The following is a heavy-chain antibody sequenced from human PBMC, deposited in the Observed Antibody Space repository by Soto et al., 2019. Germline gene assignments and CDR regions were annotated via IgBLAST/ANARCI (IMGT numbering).Heavy chain of an antibody. J-gene: IGHJ4*02. CDR3: ARGEYCIGGSCYPVDY. CDR2: INPSGGST. CDR1: GYTFTSYY. Sequence: QVQLVQSGAEVKKPGASVKVSCKASGYTFTSYYMHWVRQAPGQGLEWMGIINPSGGSTSYAQKFQGRVTMTRDTSTCTVYMELSSLRSEDTAVYYCARGEYCIGGSCYPVDYWGQGTLVTVSS. V-gene: IGHV1-46*03. D-gene: IGHD2-15*01.